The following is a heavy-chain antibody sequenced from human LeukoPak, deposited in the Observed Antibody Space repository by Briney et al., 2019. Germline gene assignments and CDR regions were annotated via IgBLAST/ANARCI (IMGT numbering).Heavy chain of an antibody. Sequence: GGTLTLSCTASGFPFSNAWMHWVRHAPAKGLEWVCRIKNKSSGGTTDYAAPEKRVFSISRDASKNTLDTLMSSLKTEDTAVYYCTTWGYFSGSGTWEWGEGTLVTLSS. CDR2: IKNKSSGGTT. J-gene: IGHJ4*02. D-gene: IGHD3-10*01. CDR1: GFPFSNAW. CDR3: TTWGYFSGSGTWE. V-gene: IGHV3-15*01.